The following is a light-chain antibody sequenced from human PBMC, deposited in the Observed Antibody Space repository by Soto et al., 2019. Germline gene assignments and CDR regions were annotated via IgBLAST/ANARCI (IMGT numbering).Light chain of an antibody. CDR1: QSVSSN. J-gene: IGKJ5*01. CDR2: GAS. V-gene: IGKV3-15*01. CDR3: QQYNNWPPTT. Sequence: EIVMTQSPDTLPVSPGERATLSCRASQSVSSNLAWYQQKPGQAPRLLIYGASTRATGIPARFSGSGSGTEFTLPISSLQSEDFAVYYCQQYNNWPPTTFGQGTRLEIK.